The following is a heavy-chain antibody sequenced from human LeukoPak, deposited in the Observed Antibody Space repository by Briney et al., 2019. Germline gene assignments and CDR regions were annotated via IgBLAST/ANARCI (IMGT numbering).Heavy chain of an antibody. Sequence: PSETLSLTCTVSGYSISSGYYWGWIRQPPGKGLEWIGSIYHSGSTYYNPSLKSRVTISVDTSKNQFSLKLSSVTAADTAVYYCARAAAAGPFRDYWGQGTQVTVSS. CDR3: ARAAAAGPFRDY. D-gene: IGHD6-13*01. CDR2: IYHSGST. J-gene: IGHJ4*02. CDR1: GYSISSGYY. V-gene: IGHV4-38-2*02.